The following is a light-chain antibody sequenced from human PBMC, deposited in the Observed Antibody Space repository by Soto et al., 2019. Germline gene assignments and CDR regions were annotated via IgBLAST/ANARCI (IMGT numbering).Light chain of an antibody. J-gene: IGKJ5*01. V-gene: IGKV3-11*01. CDR1: QSVSGY. CDR3: QQRYNWPIT. CDR2: ADS. Sequence: EIVLTQSPATLSLSPGETATLSCRASQSVSGYIGWYQQKPGQAPRLLIYADSNRATGIPARFSGSGSGTDSTLTISSLEPEDFSVYYCQQRYNWPITFGQGTRLEI.